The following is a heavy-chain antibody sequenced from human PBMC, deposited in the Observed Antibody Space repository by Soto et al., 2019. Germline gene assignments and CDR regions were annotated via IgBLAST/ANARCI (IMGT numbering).Heavy chain of an antibody. D-gene: IGHD3-10*01. CDR2: ISGSGGFT. Sequence: GGSLRLSCAASGFTFSDSAMSWVRQAPGRGLEWVSAISGSGGFTFYADSVEGRFPISRDNSKNTLYLQMNSLRAEDTAIYYFANLPFRRAPFDIWGRGTVVTVSS. V-gene: IGHV3-23*01. CDR1: GFTFSDSA. CDR3: ANLPFRRAPFDI. J-gene: IGHJ3*02.